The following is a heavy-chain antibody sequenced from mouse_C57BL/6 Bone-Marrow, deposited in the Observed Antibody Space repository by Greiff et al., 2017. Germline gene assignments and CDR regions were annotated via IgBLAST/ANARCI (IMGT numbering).Heavy chain of an antibody. CDR1: GYTFTSYG. Sequence: QVQLKESGAELARPGASVKLSCKASGYTFTSYGISWVKQRTGQGLEWIGETYPRSGNTYYNEKFKGKATLTADKSSSTAYMELRSLTSEDSAVYFCAKTAQVPLDYWGQGTTLTVSS. D-gene: IGHD3-2*02. V-gene: IGHV1-81*01. J-gene: IGHJ2*01. CDR3: AKTAQVPLDY. CDR2: TYPRSGNT.